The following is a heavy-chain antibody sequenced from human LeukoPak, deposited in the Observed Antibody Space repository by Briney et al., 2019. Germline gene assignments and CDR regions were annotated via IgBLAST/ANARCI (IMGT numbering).Heavy chain of an antibody. J-gene: IGHJ4*02. CDR3: AKQQAWHFDS. Sequence: GESLKISCKASGYRFTSYWIGWVRQMPGKGLEWMGIIYPGDSDTRYSPSFQGQVSILADKSISTAYLQWSSLKASDTAMYYCAKQQAWHFDSWGQGTLVTVSS. CDR2: IYPGDSDT. CDR1: GYRFTSYW. V-gene: IGHV5-51*01. D-gene: IGHD5-12*01.